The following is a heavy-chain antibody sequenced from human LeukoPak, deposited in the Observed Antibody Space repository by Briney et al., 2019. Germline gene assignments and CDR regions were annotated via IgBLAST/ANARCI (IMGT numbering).Heavy chain of an antibody. CDR3: ASTYSSGWELFDP. CDR2: ISYDGSNK. V-gene: IGHV3-30*04. Sequence: GGSLRLSCAASGFTFSSYAMHWVRQAPGKGLEWVAVISYDGSNKYYADSVKGRFTISRDNSKNTLYLQMNSLRAEDTAVYYCASTYSSGWELFDPWGQGTLVTVSS. J-gene: IGHJ5*02. D-gene: IGHD6-19*01. CDR1: GFTFSSYA.